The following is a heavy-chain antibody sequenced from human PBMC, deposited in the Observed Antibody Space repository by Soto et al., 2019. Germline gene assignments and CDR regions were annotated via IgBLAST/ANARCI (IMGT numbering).Heavy chain of an antibody. CDR2: INHSGST. CDR1: GGSFSGYY. J-gene: IGHJ4*02. D-gene: IGHD1-26*01. Sequence: SETLSLTCAVYGGSFSGYYWSWIRQPPGKGLEWIGEINHSGSTNYNPSLKSRVTISVDTSKNQFSLKLSSVTAADTAVYYCARALRGAKLFGYWGQGTLVTVSS. V-gene: IGHV4-34*01. CDR3: ARALRGAKLFGY.